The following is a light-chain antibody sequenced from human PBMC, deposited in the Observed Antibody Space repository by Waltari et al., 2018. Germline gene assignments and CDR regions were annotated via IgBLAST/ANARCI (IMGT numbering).Light chain of an antibody. CDR2: DVS. CDR3: GSYTSSITLV. Sequence: QYALTQPASVSGSPGQSITISCTGTSSDVGGYDYVSWYQQHPGKAPKLMIYDVSNRPSGVSNRFSGSKSGNTASLTISGLQADDEADYYCGSYTSSITLVFGGGTKLTVL. V-gene: IGLV2-14*03. CDR1: SSDVGGYDY. J-gene: IGLJ2*01.